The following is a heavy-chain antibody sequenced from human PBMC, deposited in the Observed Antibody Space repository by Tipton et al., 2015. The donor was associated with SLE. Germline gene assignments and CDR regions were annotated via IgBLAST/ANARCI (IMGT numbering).Heavy chain of an antibody. CDR1: GYTFTGYY. V-gene: IGHV1-2*06. CDR2: INPNSGGT. Sequence: QVQLVQSGPEVKKPGASVKVSCKASGYTFTGYYMHWVRRAPGQGLEWMGRINPNSGGTNYAQKFQGRVTMTRDTSISTAYVELSRLRSDDTAVYYCARGGYDFWSGYQFDYWGQGTLVTVSS. D-gene: IGHD3-3*01. CDR3: ARGGYDFWSGYQFDY. J-gene: IGHJ4*02.